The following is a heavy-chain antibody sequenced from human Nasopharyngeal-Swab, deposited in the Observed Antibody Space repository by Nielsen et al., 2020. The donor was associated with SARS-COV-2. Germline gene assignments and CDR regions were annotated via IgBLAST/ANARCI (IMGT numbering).Heavy chain of an antibody. CDR2: IWYDGSNK. Sequence: GESLKISCAASGFTFSSYGMHWVRQAPGKGLEWVAVIWYDGSNKYYADSVKGRFTISRDNSKDTLYLQMNSLRAEDTAVYYCARDAVPGYDYDPGHYYYGMDVWGQGTTVTVSS. CDR1: GFTFSSYG. V-gene: IGHV3-33*01. D-gene: IGHD5-12*01. J-gene: IGHJ6*02. CDR3: ARDAVPGYDYDPGHYYYGMDV.